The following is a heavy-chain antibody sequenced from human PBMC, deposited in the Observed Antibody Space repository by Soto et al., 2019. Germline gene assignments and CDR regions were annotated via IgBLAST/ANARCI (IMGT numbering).Heavy chain of an antibody. CDR2: IYHSGST. Sequence: QVQLQESGPGLVKPSGTLSLTCAVSGGSISSSNWWSWVRQPPGKGLEWIGEIYHSGSTNYNPSLKSRLTISVDKSKSQFSLKLSSVIAADAAVYYCARVSGSYYYGMDVWGQGTTVTVSS. J-gene: IGHJ6*02. D-gene: IGHD1-26*01. CDR3: ARVSGSYYYGMDV. V-gene: IGHV4-4*02. CDR1: GGSISSSNW.